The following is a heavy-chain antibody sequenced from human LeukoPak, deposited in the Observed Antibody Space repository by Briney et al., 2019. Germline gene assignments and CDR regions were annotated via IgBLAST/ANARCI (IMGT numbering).Heavy chain of an antibody. CDR1: GYTFTGYY. CDR3: ARNYDSSGYSYYYYYGMDV. D-gene: IGHD3-22*01. Sequence: ASVKVSCKASGYTFTGYYMHWVRQAPGQGLEWMGWINPNSGGTNYAQKFQGRVTMTRDTSISTAYMELSRLRSDDTAVYYCARNYDSSGYSYYYYYGMDVWGQGTTVTVSS. V-gene: IGHV1-2*02. CDR2: INPNSGGT. J-gene: IGHJ6*02.